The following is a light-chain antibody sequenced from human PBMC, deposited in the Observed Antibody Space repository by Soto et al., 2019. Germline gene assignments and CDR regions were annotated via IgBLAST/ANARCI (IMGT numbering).Light chain of an antibody. CDR1: QTISSW. V-gene: IGKV1-5*01. Sequence: DIQMTQSPSTLSGSVGDRVTITCRASQTISSWLAWYQQKPGKAPKLLIYAAPTLHGGVPSRFSGSGSGTDFALTITSLQAEDFATYYCQQLRSYPSTFGGGTKVDIK. J-gene: IGKJ4*01. CDR3: QQLRSYPST. CDR2: AAP.